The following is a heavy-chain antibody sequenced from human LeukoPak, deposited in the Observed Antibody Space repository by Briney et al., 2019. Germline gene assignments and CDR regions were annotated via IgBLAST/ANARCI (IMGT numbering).Heavy chain of an antibody. D-gene: IGHD4-11*01. Sequence: GSLRLSCAASGFTFSSCAMHWVRQAPGKGLEWVAIISYDGSNEYHADSVKGRFTISRDNSKNTMYLQMNSLRVEDTAVYFCAKDRMTTVTSYYHYFGMDVWGQGTTVTVSS. CDR2: ISYDGSNE. CDR1: GFTFSSCA. CDR3: AKDRMTTVTSYYHYFGMDV. V-gene: IGHV3-30*04. J-gene: IGHJ6*02.